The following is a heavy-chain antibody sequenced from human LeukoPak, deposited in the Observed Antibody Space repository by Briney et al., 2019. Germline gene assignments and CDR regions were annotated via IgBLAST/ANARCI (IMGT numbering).Heavy chain of an antibody. CDR3: ARGRVAYSAYYFDY. Sequence: SETLSLTCTVSGGSISSYYWSWIRQPPGKGLEWIGYIYYSGGTNYNPSLKSRVTISVDTSKNQFSLRLRSVTAADTAVYYCARGRVAYSAYYFDYWGRGTLVTVSS. V-gene: IGHV4-59*01. CDR1: GGSISSYY. J-gene: IGHJ4*02. D-gene: IGHD2-15*01. CDR2: IYYSGGT.